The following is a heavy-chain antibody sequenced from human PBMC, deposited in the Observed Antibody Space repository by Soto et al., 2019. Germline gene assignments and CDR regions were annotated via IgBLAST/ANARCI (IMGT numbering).Heavy chain of an antibody. D-gene: IGHD4-17*01. CDR3: ATYPSTVTSDY. V-gene: IGHV4-61*08. CDR2: IYYSGST. Sequence: PSETLSLTCTVSGDSISSGGYYWTWIRQPPGKGLEWIGYIYYSGSTNYNPSLKSRVTISVDTSKNQFSLKLSSVTAADTAVYYCATYPSTVTSDYWGQGTLVTVSS. J-gene: IGHJ4*02. CDR1: GDSISSGGYY.